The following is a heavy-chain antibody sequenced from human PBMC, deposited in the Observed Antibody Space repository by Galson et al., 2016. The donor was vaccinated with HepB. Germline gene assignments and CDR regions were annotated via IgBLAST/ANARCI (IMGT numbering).Heavy chain of an antibody. CDR1: GFTFSSYG. D-gene: IGHD1-1*01. J-gene: IGHJ3*02. CDR3: AKSATKQRRDVNAHDI. Sequence: SLRLSCAGSGFTFSSYGMHWVRQAPGKGLEWVAVIWSDGSNKNYADSVKGRFTISRDNSKNTLYLQMNSLRAEDTAVYYCAKSATKQRRDVNAHDIWGQGTMVTVSS. V-gene: IGHV3-33*06. CDR2: IWSDGSNK.